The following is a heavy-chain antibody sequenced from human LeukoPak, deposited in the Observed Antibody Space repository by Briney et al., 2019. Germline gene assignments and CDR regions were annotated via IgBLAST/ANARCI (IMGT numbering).Heavy chain of an antibody. CDR1: GFTFSSYS. Sequence: GGSLRLSCAASGFTFSSYSMNLVRQAPGKGVEWVSSISSSSSYIYYADSVKGRFTLSRNNAKNSLYLQMNSLRAEETAVYYCAREKLGDYYDRRYYFDYWGQGTLVTVSS. J-gene: IGHJ4*02. D-gene: IGHD3-22*01. V-gene: IGHV3-21*01. CDR3: AREKLGDYYDRRYYFDY. CDR2: ISSSSSYI.